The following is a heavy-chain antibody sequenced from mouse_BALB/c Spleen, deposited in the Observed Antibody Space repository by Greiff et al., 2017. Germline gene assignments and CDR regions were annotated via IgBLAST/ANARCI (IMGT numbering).Heavy chain of an antibody. J-gene: IGHJ4*01. Sequence: VQLQQSGAELMKPGASVKISCKATGYTFSSYWIEWVKQRPGHGLEWIGEILPGSGSTNYNEKFKGKATFTADTSSNTAYMQLSSLTSEDSAVYYCARTPQFTTVVADAMDYWGQGTSVTVSS. CDR1: GYTFSSYW. CDR2: ILPGSGST. D-gene: IGHD1-1*01. V-gene: IGHV1-9*01. CDR3: ARTPQFTTVVADAMDY.